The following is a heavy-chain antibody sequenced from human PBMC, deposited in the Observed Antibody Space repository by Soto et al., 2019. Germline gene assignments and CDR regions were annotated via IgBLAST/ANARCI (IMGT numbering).Heavy chain of an antibody. J-gene: IGHJ5*02. CDR2: IYYSGST. V-gene: IGHV4-39*01. Sequence: QLQLQESGPGLVKPSETLSLTCTVSGGSISSSSYYWGWIRQPPGKGLEWIGSIYYSGSTYYNPSLKSRVTISVDTSKNQFSLKLSSVTAADTAVYYCARIFSFSHWFDPWGQGTLVTVSS. CDR3: ARIFSFSHWFDP. D-gene: IGHD3-3*01. CDR1: GGSISSSSYY.